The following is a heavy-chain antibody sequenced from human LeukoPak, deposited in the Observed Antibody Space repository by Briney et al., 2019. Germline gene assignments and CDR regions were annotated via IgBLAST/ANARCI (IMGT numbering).Heavy chain of an antibody. CDR2: INPTGGST. Sequence: ASVKVSCKASGYTFTGNYIHWVRQTPGQGLEWMGLINPTGGSTSYAQKFQGRVTMTRDTSTSTVYMELSSLRSEDTAVYYCSRLGPYSSDWYGYFDYWGQGTLVTVSS. CDR1: GYTFTGNY. CDR3: SRLGPYSSDWYGYFDY. D-gene: IGHD6-19*01. V-gene: IGHV1-46*01. J-gene: IGHJ4*02.